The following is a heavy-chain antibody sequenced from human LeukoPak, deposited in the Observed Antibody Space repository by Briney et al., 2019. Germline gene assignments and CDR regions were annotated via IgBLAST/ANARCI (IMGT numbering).Heavy chain of an antibody. CDR2: MNPNSGNT. Sequence: ASVKVSCKASGYTFTGYYMHWVRQAPGQGLEWMGWMNPNSGNTGYAQKFQGRVTMTRNTSISTAYMEVSSLRSEDTAVYYCARGRGSYYYDSSASWFDPWGQGTLVTVSS. J-gene: IGHJ5*02. V-gene: IGHV1-8*02. CDR3: ARGRGSYYYDSSASWFDP. CDR1: GYTFTGYY. D-gene: IGHD3-22*01.